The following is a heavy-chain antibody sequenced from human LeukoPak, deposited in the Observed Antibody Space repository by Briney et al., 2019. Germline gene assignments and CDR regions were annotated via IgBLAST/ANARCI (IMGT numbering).Heavy chain of an antibody. J-gene: IGHJ5*02. Sequence: GESLKISCKGSGYSFTSYWIGWVRQMPGRGLEWMGIIYPGDSDTRYSPSFQGQVTISADKSISTAYPQWSSLKASDTAMYYCATSTIFGEMEPHPWGQGTLVTVSS. D-gene: IGHD3-3*01. CDR3: ATSTIFGEMEPHP. CDR1: GYSFTSYW. CDR2: IYPGDSDT. V-gene: IGHV5-51*01.